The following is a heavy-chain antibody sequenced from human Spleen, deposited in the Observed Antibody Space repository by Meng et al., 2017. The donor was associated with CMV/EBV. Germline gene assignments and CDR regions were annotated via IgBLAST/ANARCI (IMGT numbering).Heavy chain of an antibody. CDR3: ARGYSYDIPQWYGLDV. V-gene: IGHV1-18*01. CDR2: VSPYNGDT. Sequence: ASVKVSCKASGYTFSIYGLTWVRQAPGQGLEWVGWVSPYNGDTKYAQKFQGRLTLTTDTSTSTGDMELRSLRSDDTAVYYCARGYSYDIPQWYGLDVWGQGTTVTVS. D-gene: IGHD3-22*01. CDR1: GYTFSIYG. J-gene: IGHJ6*02.